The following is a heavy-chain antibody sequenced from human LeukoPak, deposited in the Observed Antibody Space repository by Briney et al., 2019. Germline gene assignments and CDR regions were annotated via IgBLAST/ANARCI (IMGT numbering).Heavy chain of an antibody. V-gene: IGHV1-69*01. CDR2: IIPIFGTA. D-gene: IGHD3-22*01. J-gene: IGHJ6*02. Sequence: GSSVKVSCKASGGTFTSYAISWVRQAPGQGLEWMGGIIPIFGTANYAQKFQGRVTITADESTSTAYMELSSLRSEDTAVYYCARRGYYDSSGYNQHYGMDVWGQGTTVTVSS. CDR3: ARRGYYDSSGYNQHYGMDV. CDR1: GGTFTSYA.